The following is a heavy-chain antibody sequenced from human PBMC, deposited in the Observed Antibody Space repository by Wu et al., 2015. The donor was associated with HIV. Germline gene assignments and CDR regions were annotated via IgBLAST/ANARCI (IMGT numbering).Heavy chain of an antibody. CDR2: MNPNSGNT. CDR3: ARGSVGYYDSSGYWY. V-gene: IGHV1-8*01. CDR1: GYTFTSYD. D-gene: IGHD3-22*01. J-gene: IGHJ4*02. Sequence: AEVKKPGASVKASCKASGYTFTSYDINWVRQATGQGLEWMGWMNPNSGNTGYAQKFQGRVTMTRNTSISTAYMELSSLRSEDTAVYYCARGSVGYYDSSGYWYWGQGTLVTVSS.